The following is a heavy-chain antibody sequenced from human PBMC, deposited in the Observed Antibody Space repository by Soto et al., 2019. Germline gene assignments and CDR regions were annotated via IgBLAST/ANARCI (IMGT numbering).Heavy chain of an antibody. V-gene: IGHV3-21*01. D-gene: IGHD6-6*01. J-gene: IGHJ3*02. Sequence: GGSLRLSCAASGFTFSSYSMNWVRQAPGKGLEWVSSISSSSSYIYYADSVKGRFTISRDNAKNSLYLQMNSLRAEDTAMYYCAREISSSGAFDIWGQGTMVTVSS. CDR1: GFTFSSYS. CDR3: AREISSSGAFDI. CDR2: ISSSSSYI.